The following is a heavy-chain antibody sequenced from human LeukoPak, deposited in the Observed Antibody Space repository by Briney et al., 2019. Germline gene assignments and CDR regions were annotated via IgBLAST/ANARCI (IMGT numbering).Heavy chain of an antibody. CDR3: AREGSYLGHFDY. D-gene: IGHD1-26*01. J-gene: IGHJ4*02. Sequence: PSETLSLTCTVSGGSISSYYWSWVRQPAGKGLEWIGRIYTSGSTNYNPSLKSRVTMSVATSKNQFSLKLSSVTAADTAVYYCAREGSYLGHFDYWGQGTLVTVSS. V-gene: IGHV4-4*07. CDR2: IYTSGST. CDR1: GGSISSYY.